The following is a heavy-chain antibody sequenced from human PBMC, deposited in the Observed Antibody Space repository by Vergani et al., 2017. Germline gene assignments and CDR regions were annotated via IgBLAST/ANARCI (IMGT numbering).Heavy chain of an antibody. Sequence: QVQLVQSGAEVKKPGSSVKVSCKASGGTFSSYTISWVRQAPGQGLEWMGRIIPILGIANYAQKFQGRVTITADKSTRTAYMELSSLRSEDTAVYYCVSGDDYVWGSYRGYGMDVWGQGTTVTVSS. CDR1: GGTFSSYT. J-gene: IGHJ6*02. CDR3: VSGDDYVWGSYRGYGMDV. CDR2: IIPILGIA. D-gene: IGHD3-16*02. V-gene: IGHV1-69*02.